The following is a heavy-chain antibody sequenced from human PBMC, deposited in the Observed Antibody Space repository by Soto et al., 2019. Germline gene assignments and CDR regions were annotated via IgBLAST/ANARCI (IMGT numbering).Heavy chain of an antibody. CDR1: GGSISSSSYY. CDR2: IYYSGST. D-gene: IGHD4-17*01. V-gene: IGHV4-39*01. J-gene: IGHJ5*02. CDR3: AKNGDYEGWFDP. Sequence: SETLSLTCTVSGGSISSSSYYWGWIRQPPGKGLEWIGSIYYSGSTYYNPSLKSRVTISVDTSKNQFSLKLSSVTAADTAVYYCAKNGDYEGWFDPWGQGTLVTVSS.